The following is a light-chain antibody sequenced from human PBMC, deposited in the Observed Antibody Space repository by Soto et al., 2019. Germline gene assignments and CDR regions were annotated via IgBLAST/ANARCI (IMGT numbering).Light chain of an antibody. V-gene: IGLV1-44*01. CDR2: SNN. CDR3: AAWYDSLNGYV. Sequence: QSVLTQPPSASGTPGQRVTISCSGSSSNIGSNTVNWYQQLPGTAPKLLIYSNNQRPSGVPDRFSGSKSGTSASLAISGLQSEDEADYYCAAWYDSLNGYVFGTGTQLTV. J-gene: IGLJ1*01. CDR1: SSNIGSNT.